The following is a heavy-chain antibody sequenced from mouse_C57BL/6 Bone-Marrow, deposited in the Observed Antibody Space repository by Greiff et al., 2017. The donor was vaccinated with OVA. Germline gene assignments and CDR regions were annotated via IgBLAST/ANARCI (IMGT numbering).Heavy chain of an antibody. CDR2: IDPSDSYT. CDR1: GYTFTSYW. J-gene: IGHJ2*01. Sequence: VQLQQPGAELVKPGASVKLSCKASGYTFTSYWMQWVKQRPGQGLEWIGEIDPSDSYTNYNQKFKGKAPLTVDTSSSTAYMQLSSLTSEDSAGYYCARGQLRLDYWGQGTTLTVSS. V-gene: IGHV1-50*01. CDR3: ARGQLRLDY. D-gene: IGHD3-2*02.